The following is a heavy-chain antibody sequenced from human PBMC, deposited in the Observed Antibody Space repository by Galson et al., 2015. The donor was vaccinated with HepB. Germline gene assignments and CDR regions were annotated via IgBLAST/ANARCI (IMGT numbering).Heavy chain of an antibody. V-gene: IGHV3-73*01. CDR3: TRRGTGSYLEDY. D-gene: IGHD1-26*01. CDR2: IRSKANSYAT. CDR1: GFTFSDSA. J-gene: IGHJ4*02. Sequence: SLRLSCAASGFTFSDSAMHWVRQAPGKGLEWVGRIRSKANSYATEYAASEKGRFTISRDDSKNTAYVKMNSLKTEATALYYCTRRGTGSYLEDYWGQGSRVTVSS.